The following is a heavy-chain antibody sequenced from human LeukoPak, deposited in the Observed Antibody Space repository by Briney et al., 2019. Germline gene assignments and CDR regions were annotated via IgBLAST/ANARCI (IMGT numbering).Heavy chain of an antibody. D-gene: IGHD5-18*01. V-gene: IGHV4-38-2*01. CDR3: ARLYSYGYLDY. Sequence: SKTLSLTCAVSGYSISSGYYWGWIRQPPGKGLEWIGSIYHSGSTYYNPSLKSRVTISVDTSKNQFSLKLSSVTAADTAVYYCARLYSYGYLDYWGQGTLVTVSS. CDR2: IYHSGST. J-gene: IGHJ4*02. CDR1: GYSISSGYY.